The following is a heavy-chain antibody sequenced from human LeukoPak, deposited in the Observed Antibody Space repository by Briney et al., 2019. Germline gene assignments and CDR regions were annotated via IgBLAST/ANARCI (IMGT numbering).Heavy chain of an antibody. V-gene: IGHV4-39*07. D-gene: IGHD3-3*01. CDR2: IYDSGST. Sequence: SETLSLTCTVSGGSIRSSYYYWGWIRQPPGKGLEWIGSIYDSGSTYYNPSLKSRVTISVDRSKNQFSLKLSSVTAADTAVYYFARGRWSAAFDIWGQGTMVAVSS. CDR1: GGSIRSSYYY. CDR3: ARGRWSAAFDI. J-gene: IGHJ3*02.